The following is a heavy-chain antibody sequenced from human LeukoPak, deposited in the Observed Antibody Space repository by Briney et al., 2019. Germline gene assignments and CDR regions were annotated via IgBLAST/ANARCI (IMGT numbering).Heavy chain of an antibody. CDR1: GYTFTGYY. CDR3: APNRYSYGYPFDY. CDR2: INPNSGGT. Sequence: ASVKVSCKASGYTFTGYYMHWVRQAPGQGLEWMGWINPNSGGTNYAQKFQGRVTMTRDTSISTAYMELSRLKSDDTAVYHCAPNRYSYGYPFDYWGQGTLVTVSS. J-gene: IGHJ4*02. D-gene: IGHD5-18*01. V-gene: IGHV1-2*02.